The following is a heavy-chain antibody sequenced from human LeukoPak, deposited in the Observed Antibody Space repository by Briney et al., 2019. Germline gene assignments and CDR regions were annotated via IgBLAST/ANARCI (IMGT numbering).Heavy chain of an antibody. CDR3: ARDQSRGYYDSSGHAFDM. Sequence: PSETLSLTCTVSGGSISSFYWNWIRLPPGKGLELIGYIYYSGTTNYNPSLKSRVTISVDSSKNQFSLKLSSVTAADTAMYYCARDQSRGYYDSSGHAFDMWGQGTMVTVSS. J-gene: IGHJ3*02. D-gene: IGHD3-22*01. V-gene: IGHV4-59*01. CDR2: IYYSGTT. CDR1: GGSISSFY.